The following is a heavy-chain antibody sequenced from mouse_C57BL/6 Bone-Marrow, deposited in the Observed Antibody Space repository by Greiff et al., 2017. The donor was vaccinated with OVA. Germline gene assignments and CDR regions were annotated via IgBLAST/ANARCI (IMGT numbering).Heavy chain of an antibody. D-gene: IGHD1-1*01. J-gene: IGHJ2*01. CDR1: GFNIKNTY. V-gene: IGHV14-3*01. CDR2: IDPANGNT. Sequence: VQLQQSVAELVRPGASVKLSCTASGFNIKNTYMHWVKQRPEQGLEWIGRIDPANGNTKSAPKFQGKATITAATSSNTAYLQLSSLTSEDTAVSDYARTVVGRDYDCGEQGTTPAVSS. CDR3: ARTVVGRDYDC.